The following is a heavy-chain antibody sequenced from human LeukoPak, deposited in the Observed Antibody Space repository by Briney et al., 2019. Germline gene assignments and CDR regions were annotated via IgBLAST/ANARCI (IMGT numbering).Heavy chain of an antibody. CDR2: IYSGGST. Sequence: GGSLRLSCAASGFTVSSNYMSWVRQAPGKGLEWVSVIYSGGSTYYADSVKGRFTISRDNSKNTLYLQMNSLRAEDTAVYYCAKDGNPDYHDSSGNYFWGQGTLVTVSS. CDR3: AKDGNPDYHDSSGNYF. V-gene: IGHV3-53*05. CDR1: GFTVSSNY. D-gene: IGHD3-22*01. J-gene: IGHJ4*02.